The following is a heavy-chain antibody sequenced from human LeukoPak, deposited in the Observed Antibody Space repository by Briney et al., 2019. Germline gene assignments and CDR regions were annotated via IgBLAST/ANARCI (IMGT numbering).Heavy chain of an antibody. CDR1: GFTFSSYG. CDR2: IWYDGSNE. D-gene: IGHD5-12*01. Sequence: GGSLRLSCAASGFTFSSYGMHWVRQAPGKGPEWVAIIWYDGSNEYYADSVKGRFTISRDNSKNTLYLQMNSLRAEDTAVYYCAKGRGDIVGTIDQWGQGTLVTVSS. J-gene: IGHJ4*02. CDR3: AKGRGDIVGTIDQ. V-gene: IGHV3-33*06.